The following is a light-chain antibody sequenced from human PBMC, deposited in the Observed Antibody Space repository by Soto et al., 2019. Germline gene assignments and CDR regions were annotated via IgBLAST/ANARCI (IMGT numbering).Light chain of an antibody. Sequence: DIQMTQSPSSLSASVGDRVTITCRASQSITNNLNWYQQKPGKAPKLLIYAASSLENGVPSSFRGSGSRTDFTLTISSLQPEDFATYYCQQTYSAPYSFGQGTKLEIK. CDR2: AAS. CDR3: QQTYSAPYS. V-gene: IGKV1-39*01. CDR1: QSITNN. J-gene: IGKJ2*01.